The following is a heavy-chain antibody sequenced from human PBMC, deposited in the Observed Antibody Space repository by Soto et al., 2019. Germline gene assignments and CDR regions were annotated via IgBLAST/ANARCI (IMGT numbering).Heavy chain of an antibody. Sequence: GGSLRLSCAASGFTFSSYGMHWVRQAPGKGLEWVAVIWYDGSNKYYADSVKGRFTISRDNSKNTLYLQMNSLRAEDTAVYYCARDRMTTVSPANWFDPWGQGTLVTSPQ. CDR2: IWYDGSNK. J-gene: IGHJ5*02. CDR1: GFTFSSYG. V-gene: IGHV3-33*01. CDR3: ARDRMTTVSPANWFDP. D-gene: IGHD4-17*01.